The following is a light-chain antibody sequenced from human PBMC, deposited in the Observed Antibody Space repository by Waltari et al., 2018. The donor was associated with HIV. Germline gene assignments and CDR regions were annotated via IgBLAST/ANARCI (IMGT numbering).Light chain of an antibody. CDR2: DVT. J-gene: IGLJ2*01. Sequence: QSALTQPPSASGSPGQSVTISCTGTNSDIGAYNYVSWFQQHPGKAPKLMIYDVTNRPSGVPDRFSGSKSGNTASLTVSGLQAEDEADYYCASHAGSKDVFGGGTRLTVL. CDR1: NSDIGAYNY. V-gene: IGLV2-8*01. CDR3: ASHAGSKDV.